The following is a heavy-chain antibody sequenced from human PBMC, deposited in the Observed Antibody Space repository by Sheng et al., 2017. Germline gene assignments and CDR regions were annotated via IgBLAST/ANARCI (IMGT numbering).Heavy chain of an antibody. CDR3: ARDLGIRGGSYYYMDV. Sequence: QVQLVESGGGLVKPGGSLRLSCAASGFPFSDFYMYWIRQAPGKGLEWVSYISSSSTYTNYADSVKGRFTISRDDAKNSLYLQMNTLRVEDTAVYYCARDLGIRGGSYYYMDVWGKGTTVTVSS. D-gene: IGHD3-10*01. CDR1: GFPFSDFY. V-gene: IGHV3-11*05. J-gene: IGHJ6*03. CDR2: ISSSSTYT.